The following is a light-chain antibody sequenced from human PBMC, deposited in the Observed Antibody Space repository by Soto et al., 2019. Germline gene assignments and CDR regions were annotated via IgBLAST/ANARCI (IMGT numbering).Light chain of an antibody. CDR2: LAS. Sequence: DIVMPQSPISLPVTPGEPASISCRFSQSLLDSDGYHNLDSYLQMPVQSPQLLISLASNRATGVPDRFSVSGSGTDFTLKICRVEAEDVWVYYCMQALQTGYTFGHGNKREIK. CDR1: QSLLDSDGYHN. J-gene: IGKJ2*01. V-gene: IGKV2-28*01. CDR3: MQALQTGYT.